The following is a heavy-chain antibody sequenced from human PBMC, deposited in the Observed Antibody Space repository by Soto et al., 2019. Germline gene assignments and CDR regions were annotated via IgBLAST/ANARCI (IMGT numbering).Heavy chain of an antibody. CDR3: AKDHLNFLAPYYFDY. V-gene: IGHV3-23*01. CDR1: GFTFSSFA. J-gene: IGHJ4*02. CDR2: ISRSGSST. Sequence: EVQLLESGGGLVQPGESLRLSCAASGFTFSSFAMSWVRQAPGRGLEWVSTISRSGSSTYYADSVKGRFTISRDNSKNTLYLQMNSLRAEDTAVYYCAKDHLNFLAPYYFDYWGQGTLVTVSS.